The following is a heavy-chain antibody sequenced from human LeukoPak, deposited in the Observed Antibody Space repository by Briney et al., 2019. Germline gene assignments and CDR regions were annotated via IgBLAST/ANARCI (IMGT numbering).Heavy chain of an antibody. V-gene: IGHV3-11*04. D-gene: IGHD5-12*01. Sequence: GGSLRLSCAASGFTFSDYYMSWIRQAPGQGLDWVSYIDSSSSSINYADSVKGRFTISRDNAKNSLYLQMNSLRAEDTAVYYCARDRSGYSGYDFFDYWGQGALVTVSS. J-gene: IGHJ4*02. CDR1: GFTFSDYY. CDR2: IDSSSSSI. CDR3: ARDRSGYSGYDFFDY.